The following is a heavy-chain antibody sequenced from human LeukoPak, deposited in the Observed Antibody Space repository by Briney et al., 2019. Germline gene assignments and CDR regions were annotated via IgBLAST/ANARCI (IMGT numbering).Heavy chain of an antibody. CDR3: AKGRYCSSTSCYIYYYYYMDV. CDR1: GFTFSSYA. D-gene: IGHD2-2*02. CDR2: ISGSGGST. V-gene: IGHV3-23*01. Sequence: GGSLRLSCAASGFTFSSYAMSWVRQAPGKGLEWVSAISGSGGSTYYADSVKGRFTISRDNSKNTLYLQMNNLRAEDTAVYYCAKGRYCSSTSCYIYYYYYMDVWGKGTTVTVS. J-gene: IGHJ6*03.